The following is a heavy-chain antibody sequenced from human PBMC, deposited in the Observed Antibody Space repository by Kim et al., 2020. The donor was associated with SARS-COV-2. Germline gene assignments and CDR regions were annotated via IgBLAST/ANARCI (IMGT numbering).Heavy chain of an antibody. J-gene: IGHJ4*02. D-gene: IGHD3-16*01. Sequence: SDGGTFPADSVKGRFTISRDNSKNMLYLQMDSLRVEDTAIYYCSRGVGDYWGQGTQVTVSS. CDR3: SRGVGDY. CDR2: SDGGT. V-gene: IGHV3-23*01.